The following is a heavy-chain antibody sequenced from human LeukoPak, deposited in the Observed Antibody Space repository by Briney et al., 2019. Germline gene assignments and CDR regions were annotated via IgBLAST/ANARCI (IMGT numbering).Heavy chain of an antibody. V-gene: IGHV4-61*02. CDR1: GGSISSGSYY. CDR2: IYTSGST. CDR3: ARDHIVVVPAAIYNWFDP. D-gene: IGHD2-2*01. J-gene: IGHJ5*02. Sequence: SQTLSLTCTVSGGSISSGSYYWSWIRQPAGKGLEWIGRIYTSGSTNYNPSLKSRVTISENTSKNQFSLKLSSVTAADTAVYYCARDHIVVVPAAIYNWFDPWGQGTLVTVSS.